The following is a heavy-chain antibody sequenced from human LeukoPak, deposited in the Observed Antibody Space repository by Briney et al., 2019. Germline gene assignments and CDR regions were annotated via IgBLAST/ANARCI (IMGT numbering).Heavy chain of an antibody. CDR2: INPKDGDT. J-gene: IGHJ4*02. V-gene: IGHV1-2*02. CDR3: ARANFLYCSSTTCLFDY. Sequence: VASVKVSCKASGYTFTDYYMHWVRQAPGQGFEWMGWINPKDGDTNYAQKFQGRVTMTRDTSISTAHTEVSRLRSDDTAVYYCARANFLYCSSTTCLFDYWGQGTLVTVSS. CDR1: GYTFTDYY. D-gene: IGHD2-2*01.